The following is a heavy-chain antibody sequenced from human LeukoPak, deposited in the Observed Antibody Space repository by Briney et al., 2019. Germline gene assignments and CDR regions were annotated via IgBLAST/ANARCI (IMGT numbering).Heavy chain of an antibody. CDR2: INHSGST. V-gene: IGHV4-34*01. J-gene: IGHJ1*01. Sequence: SETLSLTCAVYGGSFNDYYWTWIRQPPGKGLEWIGEINHSGSTNCNPSLKSRVTISLDTSENQFSLKLTSVTAADTAVYYCARGLTFCGILTGLDSWGQGTLVTVSS. CDR3: ARGLTFCGILTGLDS. D-gene: IGHD3-9*01. CDR1: GGSFNDYY.